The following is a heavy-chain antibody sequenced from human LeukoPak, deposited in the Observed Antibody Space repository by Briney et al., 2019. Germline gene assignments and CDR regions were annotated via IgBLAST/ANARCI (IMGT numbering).Heavy chain of an antibody. V-gene: IGHV6-1*01. J-gene: IGHJ4*02. CDR1: GDSVSTSGVA. CDR3: AKEVRRGYAGYDWGGVDY. CDR2: TYYTSKWNT. D-gene: IGHD5-12*01. Sequence: SQTLSLTCAISGDSVSTSGVAWNWVRQSPSRGLEWLGRTYYTSKWNTDYAVSVKSRIVVNSDTSKNQFSLQLNSVTPEDTAVYYCAKEVRRGYAGYDWGGVDYWGQGTLVTVSS.